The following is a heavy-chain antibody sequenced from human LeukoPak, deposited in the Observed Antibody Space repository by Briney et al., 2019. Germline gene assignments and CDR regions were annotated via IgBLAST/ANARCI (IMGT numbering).Heavy chain of an antibody. Sequence: ASVKVSCKASGYTFTSYYMHWVRQAPGQGLEWMGIINPSGGSTSYAQKFQGRVTTTRDTSTSTVYMELSSLRSEDTAVYYCARDRSSWYYFDYWGQGTLVTVSS. CDR1: GYTFTSYY. D-gene: IGHD6-13*01. CDR3: ARDRSSWYYFDY. J-gene: IGHJ4*02. CDR2: INPSGGST. V-gene: IGHV1-46*01.